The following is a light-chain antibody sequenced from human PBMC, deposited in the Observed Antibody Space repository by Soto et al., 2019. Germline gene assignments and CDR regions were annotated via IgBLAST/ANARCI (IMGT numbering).Light chain of an antibody. CDR2: EVS. CDR3: SSYTSGSTLV. CDR1: SSDVGSYNR. Sequence: QSALTQPPSVSGSPGQSVTISCTGTSSDVGSYNRVSWYQQPPGTAPKLMIYEVSNRPSGVPDRFSGSKSGNTASLTISGLQAEDEADYYFSSYTSGSTLVFGGGTKLTVL. J-gene: IGLJ2*01. V-gene: IGLV2-18*02.